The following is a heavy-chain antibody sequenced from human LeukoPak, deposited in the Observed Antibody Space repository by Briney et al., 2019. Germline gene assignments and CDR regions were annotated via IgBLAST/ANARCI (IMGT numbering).Heavy chain of an antibody. V-gene: IGHV3-66*01. D-gene: IGHD3-16*01. Sequence: PGGSLRLSCAASGFTVSSNYMSWVRQAPGKGLERVSVIYSGGSTYYADSVKGRFTISRDNSKKTLYLQMNSLRAEDTAVYYCARDLTAYFDYWGQGTLVTVSS. CDR3: ARDLTAYFDY. J-gene: IGHJ4*02. CDR1: GFTVSSNY. CDR2: IYSGGST.